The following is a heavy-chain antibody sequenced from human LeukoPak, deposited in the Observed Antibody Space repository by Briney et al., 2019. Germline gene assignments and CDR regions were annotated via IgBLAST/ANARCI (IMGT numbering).Heavy chain of an antibody. CDR2: IYHSGST. Sequence: SETLSLTCSVSGVSISSRDYYWNWIRQLPGKGLEWIGYIYHSGSTYNPSLQSRVTISLDTSKNQFSLRLTSVTAADTAVYYCAREGVAGPYCSVGRCYYDYYGLDVWGQGTTVTVSS. V-gene: IGHV4-31*03. CDR1: GVSISSRDYY. J-gene: IGHJ6*02. CDR3: AREGVAGPYCSVGRCYYDYYGLDV. D-gene: IGHD2-15*01.